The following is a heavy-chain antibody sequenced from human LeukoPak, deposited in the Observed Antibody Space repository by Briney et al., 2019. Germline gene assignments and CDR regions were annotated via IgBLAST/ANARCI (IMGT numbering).Heavy chain of an antibody. CDR2: ISYDGSNI. CDR1: GFTFSSYG. J-gene: IGHJ4*02. D-gene: IGHD3-22*01. CDR3: AKYYYDSSGYYITPPARAPDY. Sequence: PGRSLRLSCAASGFTFSSYGMHWVRQASGKGLEWVAVISYDGSNINYAESVKGRFTISRDNSKNTLYLQMNSLRAEDTAVYYCAKYYYDSSGYYITPPARAPDYWGQGTLVTVSS. V-gene: IGHV3-30*18.